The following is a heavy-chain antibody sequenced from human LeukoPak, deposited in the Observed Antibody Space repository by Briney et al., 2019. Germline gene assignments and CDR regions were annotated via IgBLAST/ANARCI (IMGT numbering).Heavy chain of an antibody. CDR2: IKEDGSAE. Sequence: GGSLRLSCAAAGFPFTNYWMIWVRQAPGKGLEWVANIKEDGSAEFYVDSVKGRFTLSRDNAKNSVYLQMNSLRAEDTAVYYCARDRVRREYSDSSGYRPDAFDIWGQGTMVTVSS. V-gene: IGHV3-7*01. CDR1: GFPFTNYW. J-gene: IGHJ3*02. D-gene: IGHD3-22*01. CDR3: ARDRVRREYSDSSGYRPDAFDI.